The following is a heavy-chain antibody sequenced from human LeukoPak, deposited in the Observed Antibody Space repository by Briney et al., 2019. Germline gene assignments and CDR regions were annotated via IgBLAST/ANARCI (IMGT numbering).Heavy chain of an antibody. V-gene: IGHV4-39*01. CDR1: GGSISSSRYY. Sequence: SETLSLTCTVSGGSISSSRYYWGWIRQPPGKGLEWIGTIFYSGITYYNPSLKSRVTISVDTSKNQLSLKLSSVTAADTAVHYCARGPEHYDILTGIDYWGQGTLVTVSS. CDR3: ARGPEHYDILTGIDY. D-gene: IGHD3-9*01. CDR2: IFYSGIT. J-gene: IGHJ4*02.